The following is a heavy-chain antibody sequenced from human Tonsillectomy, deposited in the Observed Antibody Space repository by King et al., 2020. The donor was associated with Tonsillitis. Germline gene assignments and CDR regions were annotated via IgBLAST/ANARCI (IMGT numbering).Heavy chain of an antibody. CDR3: ARQLSRASSGFLYNWFDP. J-gene: IGHJ5*02. V-gene: IGHV5-10-1*03. Sequence: VQLVESGAEVKKPGESPRISCKCSGYKFTSYLLIWGRQMPGEGLEWMGRIDPSDSFTNYSPSFQGHVTISADKSLSTSYLQWSSLKASDTAMYYCARQLSRASSGFLYNWFDPWGQGTLVTVSS. CDR1: GYKFTSYL. D-gene: IGHD6-13*01. CDR2: IDPSDSFT.